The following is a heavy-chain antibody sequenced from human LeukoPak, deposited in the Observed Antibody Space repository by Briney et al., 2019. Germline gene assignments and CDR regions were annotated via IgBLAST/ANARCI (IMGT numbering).Heavy chain of an antibody. D-gene: IGHD4-17*01. CDR3: ARTLDGDYFRGRWFDP. CDR2: MNPNSGNT. Sequence: ASVKVSCKASGYTFTSYDINWVRQATGQGLEWMGWMNPNSGNTGYAQKFQGRVTITRNTSISTAYMELSSLRSEDTAVYYCARTLDGDYFRGRWFDPWGQGTLVTVSS. CDR1: GYTFTSYD. J-gene: IGHJ5*02. V-gene: IGHV1-8*03.